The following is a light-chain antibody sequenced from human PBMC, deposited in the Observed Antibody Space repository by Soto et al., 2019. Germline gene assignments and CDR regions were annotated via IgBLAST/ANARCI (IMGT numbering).Light chain of an antibody. V-gene: IGKV1-39*01. J-gene: IGKJ1*01. Sequence: DIKMTQSPSSLSESVGDRVTITCRASQSISSYLDWYQQKPGKAPKLLIYAASSLQSGVPSRFSGSGSGTDFTLTISSLQPEDFATYYCQQYYSTPWTFGQGTKVDIK. CDR3: QQYYSTPWT. CDR2: AAS. CDR1: QSISSY.